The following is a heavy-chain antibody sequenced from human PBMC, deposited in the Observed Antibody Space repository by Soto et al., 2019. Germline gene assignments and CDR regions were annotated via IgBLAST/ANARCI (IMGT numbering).Heavy chain of an antibody. CDR2: IKSKTDGGTT. J-gene: IGHJ2*01. V-gene: IGHV3-15*07. Sequence: EVQLVESGGGLVKPGGSLRLSCAASGFTFSNAWMNWVRQAPGKGLEWVGRIKSKTDGGTTDYAAPVKGRFTISRDDSNNTLYLQMNSLKTEDTAVYYCTTRHYGDYAWYFDLWGRGTLVTVSS. D-gene: IGHD4-17*01. CDR3: TTRHYGDYAWYFDL. CDR1: GFTFSNAW.